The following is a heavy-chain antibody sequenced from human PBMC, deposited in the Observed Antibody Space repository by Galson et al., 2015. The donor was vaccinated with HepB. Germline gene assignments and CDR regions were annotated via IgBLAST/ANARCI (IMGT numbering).Heavy chain of an antibody. J-gene: IGHJ6*02. CDR2: IGAGSTTI. CDR1: GVTIPSYS. Sequence: SLRLSCAASGVTIPSYSMNWVRKAPGKGLEWLAYIGAGSTTIYYADSVKGRFTISRDNAKNFLYLHMNSLRGEDTAVYYCARNPSSYDYYNMDVWGHGTTVTVSS. CDR3: ARNPSSYDYYNMDV. V-gene: IGHV3-48*01.